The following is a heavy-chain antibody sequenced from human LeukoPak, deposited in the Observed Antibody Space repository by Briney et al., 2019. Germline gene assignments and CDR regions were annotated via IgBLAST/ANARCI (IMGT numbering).Heavy chain of an antibody. CDR2: IYTSGST. CDR1: GGSISSYY. D-gene: IGHD2-15*01. CDR3: ARGYCSGGSCYSFDY. J-gene: IGHJ4*02. Sequence: SETLSLTCTVSGGSISSYYWSWIRQPAGKGLEWIGRIYTSGSTNYNPSLKSRVTMSVDTSKNQFSLKVSSVTAADTAMYYCARGYCSGGSCYSFDYWGQGTLVTVSS. V-gene: IGHV4-4*07.